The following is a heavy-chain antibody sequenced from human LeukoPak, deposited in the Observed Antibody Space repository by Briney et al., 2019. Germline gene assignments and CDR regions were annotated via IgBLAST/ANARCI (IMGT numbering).Heavy chain of an antibody. CDR3: VKGMEDYDILTGVLDV. D-gene: IGHD3-9*01. Sequence: GGSLRLSCVASGYTFSPYWMSWVRQTPGKGLEWVASISNGGSATYYVDSVRGRFTISRDNSKNTLYLQMSSLRAEDTAVYYCVKGMEDYDILTGVLDVWGQGTTVTVSS. CDR2: ISNGGSAT. CDR1: GYTFSPYW. J-gene: IGHJ6*02. V-gene: IGHV3-7*01.